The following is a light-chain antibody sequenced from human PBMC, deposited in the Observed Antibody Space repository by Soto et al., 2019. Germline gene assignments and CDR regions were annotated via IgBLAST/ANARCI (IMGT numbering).Light chain of an antibody. V-gene: IGKV3-20*01. Sequence: EIVMTPSPGTRSLSHGERATLSCRASQSVSSSYLAWYQQKPGQAPRLLIYGASSRATGIPDRFSGSGSGTDFTLTISRLEPEDFAVYYCQQYGISLRPFAQGTKVDIK. CDR2: GAS. CDR3: QQYGISLRP. CDR1: QSVSSSY. J-gene: IGKJ1*01.